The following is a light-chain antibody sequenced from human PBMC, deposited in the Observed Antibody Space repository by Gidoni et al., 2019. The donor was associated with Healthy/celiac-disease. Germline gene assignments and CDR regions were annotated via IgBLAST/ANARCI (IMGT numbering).Light chain of an antibody. Sequence: FMLTQPPSVSESPGKTVTISCTRSSGSIASNYVQWYQQRPGSAPTTVIYEDNQRPSGVPDRFSGSIDSSSNSASRTISGLKTEDEADYYCQSYDSSNHWVFGGGTKLTVL. CDR2: EDN. CDR1: SGSIASNY. CDR3: QSYDSSNHWV. J-gene: IGLJ3*02. V-gene: IGLV6-57*04.